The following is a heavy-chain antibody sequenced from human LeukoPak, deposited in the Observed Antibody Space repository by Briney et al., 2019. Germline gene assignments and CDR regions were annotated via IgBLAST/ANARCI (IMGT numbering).Heavy chain of an antibody. CDR3: AKGVLWFGERQSGFDY. Sequence: VGALRLSCTCSGFTVSSNSMSSVRQAPGNGLDWVSFIYSDYTHYSDSVKGRFTICRENYKHPLHLQMHSLRAEDTAVYYCAKGVLWFGERQSGFDYWGQGTLVTVSS. J-gene: IGHJ4*02. D-gene: IGHD3-10*01. CDR1: GFTVSSNS. CDR2: IYSDYT. V-gene: IGHV3-53*01.